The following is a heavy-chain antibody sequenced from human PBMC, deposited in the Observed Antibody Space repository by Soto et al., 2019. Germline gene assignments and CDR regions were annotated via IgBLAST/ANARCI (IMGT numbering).Heavy chain of an antibody. J-gene: IGHJ4*02. CDR3: ASSNLAIAVAGSPFDY. CDR2: IYTSGST. D-gene: IGHD6-19*01. V-gene: IGHV4-4*07. CDR1: GGSISSYY. Sequence: SETLSLTCTVSGGSISSYYWSWIRQRAGKGLEWIGRIYTSGSTNYNPSLKSRVTMSVDTSKNQFSLKLSSVTAADTAVYYCASSNLAIAVAGSPFDYWGQGTLVTVSS.